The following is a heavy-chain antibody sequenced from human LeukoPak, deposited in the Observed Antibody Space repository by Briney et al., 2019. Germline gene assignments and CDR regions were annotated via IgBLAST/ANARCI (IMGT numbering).Heavy chain of an antibody. J-gene: IGHJ4*02. Sequence: GGSLRLSCAASGFTFSSHGMHWVRQAPGKGLEWVAFIRYDGSNEYYGDSVKGRFTISRDNSKNTLYLQMKSLRIEDTAVYYCARAPKDCSGGSCYFPGYWGQGTLVTVSS. CDR3: ARAPKDCSGGSCYFPGY. CDR2: IRYDGSNE. V-gene: IGHV3-30*02. CDR1: GFTFSSHG. D-gene: IGHD2-15*01.